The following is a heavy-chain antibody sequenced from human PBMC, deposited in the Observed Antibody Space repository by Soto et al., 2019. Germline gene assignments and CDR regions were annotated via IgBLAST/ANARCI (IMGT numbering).Heavy chain of an antibody. CDR1: GYTFISYG. CDR2: ISAYNGNT. V-gene: IGHV1-18*01. Sequence: ASVKVSCKASGYTFISYGISWVRQAPGQGLEWMGWISAYNGNTNYAQKLQGRVTMTTDTSTSTAYMELRSLRSDDTAVYYCARTERAPSNYFDILTGYYYFDYWGQGTLVTVSS. D-gene: IGHD3-9*01. J-gene: IGHJ4*02. CDR3: ARTERAPSNYFDILTGYYYFDY.